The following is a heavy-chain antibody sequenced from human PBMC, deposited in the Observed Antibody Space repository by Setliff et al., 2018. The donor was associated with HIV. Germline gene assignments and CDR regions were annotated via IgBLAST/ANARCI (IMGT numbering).Heavy chain of an antibody. CDR1: GGSLSSYY. V-gene: IGHV4-59*01. Sequence: SETLSLPCSVSGGSLSSYYWSWIRQPPGKGLEWIGYVYYSGNTNYHPSLQSRVSMSVDTSQNQFSLRLSSVTAADPAVYYCARKYLVNVVDYWGQGMLVTVAS. CDR2: VYYSGNT. CDR3: ARKYLVNVVDY. D-gene: IGHD3-22*01. J-gene: IGHJ4*02.